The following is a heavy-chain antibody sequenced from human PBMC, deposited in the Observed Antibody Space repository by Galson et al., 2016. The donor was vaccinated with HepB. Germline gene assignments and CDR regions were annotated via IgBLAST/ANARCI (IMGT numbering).Heavy chain of an antibody. D-gene: IGHD2-2*01. V-gene: IGHV4-59*08. CDR1: GFTVSDNY. J-gene: IGHJ4*02. CDR3: ARHGWARYSAMYFDY. CDR2: IYYSGSA. Sequence: LRLSCAASGFTVSDNYMNWVRQPPGKGLEWLGYIYYSGSAKYNPSLQSRVTMSIDTSTQQVSLRLTSVTAADTAVYYCARHGWARYSAMYFDYWGQGTLVTVSS.